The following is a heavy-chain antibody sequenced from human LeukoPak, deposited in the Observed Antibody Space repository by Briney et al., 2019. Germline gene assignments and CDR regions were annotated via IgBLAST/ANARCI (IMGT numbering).Heavy chain of an antibody. CDR3: ARRRSGLPRNAFDI. CDR2: INHSGST. D-gene: IGHD3-10*01. Sequence: SETLSLTCAVYGGSFSGYYWSWIRQPPGKGLEWIGEINHSGSTNYNPSLKSRVTISVDTSKNQFSLKLSSVTAADTAVYYCARRRSGLPRNAFDIWGQGTMVTVSS. V-gene: IGHV4-34*01. CDR1: GGSFSGYY. J-gene: IGHJ3*02.